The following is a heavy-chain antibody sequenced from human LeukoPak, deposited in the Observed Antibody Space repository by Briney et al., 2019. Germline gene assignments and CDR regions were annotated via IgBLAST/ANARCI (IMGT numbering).Heavy chain of an antibody. Sequence: GGSLRLSCAASGFTFSSYAMSWVRQAPGKGLEWVSSISSSSSYIYYADSVKGRFTISRDNAKNSLYLQMNSLRAEDTAVYYCARAVDTAMVTSQPSDYWGQGTLVTVSS. V-gene: IGHV3-21*01. D-gene: IGHD5-18*01. CDR3: ARAVDTAMVTSQPSDY. CDR1: GFTFSSYA. J-gene: IGHJ4*02. CDR2: ISSSSSYI.